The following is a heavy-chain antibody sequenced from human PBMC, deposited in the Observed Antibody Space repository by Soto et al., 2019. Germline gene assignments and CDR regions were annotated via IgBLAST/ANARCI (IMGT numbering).Heavy chain of an antibody. CDR3: ARESRSSRYESSAYSQSWYFDL. V-gene: IGHV4-30-2*01. CDR2: IYRSGST. J-gene: IGHJ2*01. Sequence: QLQLQESGSGLVKPSQTLSLTCAVSGGAISSGDYSWSWIRQPPGKGLEWIGYIYRSGSTFYNPSLKSRVNISVDRSKNQFSLSLTSVTAADTAVYYCARESRSSRYESSAYSQSWYFDLWGRGTLVSVSS. D-gene: IGHD3-22*01. CDR1: GGAISSGDYS.